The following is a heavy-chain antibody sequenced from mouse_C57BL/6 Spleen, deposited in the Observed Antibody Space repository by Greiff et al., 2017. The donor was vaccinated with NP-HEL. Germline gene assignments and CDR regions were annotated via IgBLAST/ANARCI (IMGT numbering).Heavy chain of an antibody. V-gene: IGHV1-75*01. D-gene: IGHD2-1*01. CDR2: IFPGSGST. Sequence: VQVVESGPELVKPGASVKISCKASGYTFTDYYINWVKQRPGQGLEWIGWIFPGSGSTYYNEKFKGKATLTVDKSSSTAYMLLSSLTSEDSAVYFCARRGYYGNQGWYFDVWGTGTTVTVSS. CDR1: GYTFTDYY. CDR3: ARRGYYGNQGWYFDV. J-gene: IGHJ1*03.